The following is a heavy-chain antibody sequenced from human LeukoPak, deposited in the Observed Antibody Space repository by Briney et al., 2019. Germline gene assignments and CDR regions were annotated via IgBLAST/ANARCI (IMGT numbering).Heavy chain of an antibody. CDR1: GGSISSSSYY. CDR2: MYYSGSA. CDR3: ARRRLGVFDY. D-gene: IGHD3-16*01. V-gene: IGHV4-39*01. J-gene: IGHJ4*02. Sequence: SETLSLTGTVSGGSISSSSYYWGGIRQPPGKGLEWIGSMYYSGSAYYNPSLKSRVTISVDTSKNQFSLKLGSVTAADTAVYYCARRRLGVFDYWGQGTLVTVSS.